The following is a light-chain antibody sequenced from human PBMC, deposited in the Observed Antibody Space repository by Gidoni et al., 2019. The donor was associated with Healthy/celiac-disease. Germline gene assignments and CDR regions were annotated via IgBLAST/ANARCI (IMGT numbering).Light chain of an antibody. V-gene: IGLV3-21*02. CDR1: NIGSQR. Sequence: SYVLTQPPSVSVAPGQTARITCGGNNIGSQRVHWYQQKPGQDPVLVVYDDSHRPSGLPERFSGSNSGNTATLTISRVEAGDEADYYCQVWDSSSDHPVFGGGTKLTVL. CDR2: DDS. CDR3: QVWDSSSDHPV. J-gene: IGLJ2*01.